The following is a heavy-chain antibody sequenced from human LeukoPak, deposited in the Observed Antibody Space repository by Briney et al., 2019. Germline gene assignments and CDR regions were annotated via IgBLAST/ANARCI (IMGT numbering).Heavy chain of an antibody. CDR3: ARGLPTLGNPLLDY. J-gene: IGHJ4*02. CDR2: INPNSGDT. Sequence: ASVKVSCKASGYTFTGYYMHWVRQAPGQGLEWMGWINPNSGDTNSAQKFQDRVTMTRDPSISTAYMELSGLRSDDTAVYYCARGLPTLGNPLLDYWGQGTLVTVSS. CDR1: GYTFTGYY. V-gene: IGHV1-2*02. D-gene: IGHD3-10*01.